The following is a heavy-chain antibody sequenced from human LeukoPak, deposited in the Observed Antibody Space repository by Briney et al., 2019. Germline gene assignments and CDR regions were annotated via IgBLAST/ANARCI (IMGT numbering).Heavy chain of an antibody. V-gene: IGHV1-2*04. CDR1: GYTFTGYY. Sequence: ASVKVSCKASGYTFTGYYMHWVRQAPGQGLEWMGWINPNSGGTNYAQKFQGWVTMTRDTSISTAYMELSRLRSDDTAVYYCARVYYYDSSPDIGGDAFDIWGQGTMVTVSS. CDR2: INPNSGGT. J-gene: IGHJ3*02. D-gene: IGHD3-22*01. CDR3: ARVYYYDSSPDIGGDAFDI.